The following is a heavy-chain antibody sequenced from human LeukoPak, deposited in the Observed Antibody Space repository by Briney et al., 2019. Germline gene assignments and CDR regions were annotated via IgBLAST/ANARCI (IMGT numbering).Heavy chain of an antibody. CDR1: DSSFTTYW. Sequence: GESLQISCKGSDSSFTTYWIGWVRQMPGKGLEWMGIIFPGDSDTRYSPSFQGQVTISADKSISTAYLQWSSLKASDTAMYYCARLRSYDFLLDYWGRGTLVTVSS. D-gene: IGHD3-3*01. V-gene: IGHV5-51*01. J-gene: IGHJ4*02. CDR2: IFPGDSDT. CDR3: ARLRSYDFLLDY.